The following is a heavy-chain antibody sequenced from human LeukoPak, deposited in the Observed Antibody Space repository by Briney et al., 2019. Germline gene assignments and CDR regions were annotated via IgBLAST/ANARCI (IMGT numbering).Heavy chain of an antibody. CDR2: TRNKANSYTT. CDR1: GFTFSSYW. J-gene: IGHJ6*03. V-gene: IGHV3-72*01. Sequence: PGGSLRLSCAASGFTFSSYWMGWVRQAPGKGLEWVGRTRNKANSYTTEYAASVKGRFTISRDDSKNSLYLQMNSLKTEDTAVYYCARDVPKYSSSWYHYYMDVWGKGTTVAVSS. CDR3: ARDVPKYSSSWYHYYMDV. D-gene: IGHD6-13*01.